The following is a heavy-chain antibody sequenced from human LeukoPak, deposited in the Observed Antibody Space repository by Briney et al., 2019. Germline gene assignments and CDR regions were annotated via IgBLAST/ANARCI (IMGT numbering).Heavy chain of an antibody. CDR2: IKQDGSEK. J-gene: IGHJ4*02. CDR1: GYTFSSYW. V-gene: IGHV3-7*01. CDR3: ARLSGGSFNYFDY. D-gene: IGHD2-15*01. Sequence: PGGSLRLSCAASGYTFSSYWMSWVRQAPGKGLEWVANIKQDGSEKYYVDSVKGRFTIPRDNAKNSLYLQMNSLRAEDTAVYYCARLSGGSFNYFDYWGQGTLVTVSS.